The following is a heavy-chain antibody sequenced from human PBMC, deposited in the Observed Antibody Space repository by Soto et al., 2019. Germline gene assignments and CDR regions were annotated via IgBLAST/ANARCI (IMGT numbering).Heavy chain of an antibody. Sequence: GGSLRLSCTASGFTFGDYAMSWVRQAPGKGLEWVGFIRSKAYGGTTEYAASVKGRFTISRDDSKSIAYLQMNSLKTEDTAVYYCTRGSQPQGVQLWFPYYFDYWGQGTLVTVSS. V-gene: IGHV3-49*04. CDR1: GFTFGDYA. CDR3: TRGSQPQGVQLWFPYYFDY. J-gene: IGHJ4*02. D-gene: IGHD5-18*01. CDR2: IRSKAYGGTT.